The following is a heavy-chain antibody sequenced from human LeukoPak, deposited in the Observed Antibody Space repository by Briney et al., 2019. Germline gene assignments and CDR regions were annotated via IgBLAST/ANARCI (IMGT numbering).Heavy chain of an antibody. J-gene: IGHJ5*02. CDR1: GFTFTNYW. D-gene: IGHD3-22*01. V-gene: IGHV3-7*03. CDR2: IKKDGSEK. CDR3: ARDLGDYYDSIPDP. Sequence: GGSLRLSCAASGFTFTNYWMSWVRQAPGKGLEWVANIKKDGSEKYYEDSVKGRFTISRDNAKNSVYLQMNSLRSDDTAVYYCARDLGDYYDSIPDPWGQGTLVTVSS.